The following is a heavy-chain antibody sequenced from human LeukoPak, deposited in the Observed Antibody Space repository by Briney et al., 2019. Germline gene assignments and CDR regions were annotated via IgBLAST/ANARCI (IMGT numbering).Heavy chain of an antibody. CDR1: KFTFSSFA. V-gene: IGHV3-48*03. Sequence: GGSLRLSCAASKFTFSSFAMNWVRQAPGKGLEWVSYSSSSGSTIYYADSVKGRFTVSRDNAKNSLYLQMNSLRAEDTAVYYCARDPGHCSSTSCYKFFDYWGQGTLVTVSS. J-gene: IGHJ4*02. D-gene: IGHD2-2*02. CDR3: ARDPGHCSSTSCYKFFDY. CDR2: SSSSGSTI.